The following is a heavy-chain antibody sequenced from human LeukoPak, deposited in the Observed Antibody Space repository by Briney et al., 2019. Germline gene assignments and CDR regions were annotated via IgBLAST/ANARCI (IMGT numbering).Heavy chain of an antibody. V-gene: IGHV4-39*07. CDR1: GGSISSSSYY. J-gene: IGHJ5*02. Sequence: SETLSLTCTVSGGSISSSSYYWSWIRQPPGKGLEWIGEINHSGSTNYNPSLKSRVTISVDTSKNQFSLKLSSVTAADTAVYYCARGLFDPWGQGTLVTVSS. CDR3: ARGLFDP. CDR2: INHSGST.